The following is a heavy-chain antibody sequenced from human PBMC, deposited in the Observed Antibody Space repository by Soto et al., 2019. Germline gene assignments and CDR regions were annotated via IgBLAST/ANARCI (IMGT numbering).Heavy chain of an antibody. J-gene: IGHJ6*02. Sequence: ASVKVSCKASGGTFSSYAISWVRQAPGQGLEWMGGIIPIFGTANYAQKFQGRVTITADESTSTAYMELSSLRSEDTAVYYCASGDYGGNSRYYYYYGMDVWGQGTTVTVSS. CDR2: IIPIFGTA. D-gene: IGHD4-17*01. CDR3: ASGDYGGNSRYYYYYGMDV. V-gene: IGHV1-69*13. CDR1: GGTFSSYA.